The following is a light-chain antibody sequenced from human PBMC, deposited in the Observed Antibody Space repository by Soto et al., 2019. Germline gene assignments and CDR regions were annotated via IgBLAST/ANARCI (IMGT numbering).Light chain of an antibody. CDR3: SSYTSSSTRVV. CDR1: SSDVGGYNY. V-gene: IGLV2-14*01. Sequence: QSALTQPASVSGSPGQSITISCTGTSSDVGGYNYVSWYQQHPGKAPKLMIYDVSNRPSGVSNRFSGSKSGNTASLTLSGLQAEYEADYYCSSYTSSSTRVVFGGGTKVTVL. J-gene: IGLJ2*01. CDR2: DVS.